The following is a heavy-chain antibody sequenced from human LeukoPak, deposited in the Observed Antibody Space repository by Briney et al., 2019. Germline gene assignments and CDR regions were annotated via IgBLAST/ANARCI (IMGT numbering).Heavy chain of an antibody. D-gene: IGHD2-2*01. J-gene: IGHJ4*02. CDR3: AKDNPPDQSSPGDY. Sequence: GRSLRLSCAASGFTFSSYGMHWVRQAPGKGLEWVEVISYDGSNKYYADSVKGRFTISRDNSKNTLYLQMNGLRAEDTAVYYCAKDNPPDQSSPGDYWGQGTLVTVSS. CDR2: ISYDGSNK. CDR1: GFTFSSYG. V-gene: IGHV3-30*18.